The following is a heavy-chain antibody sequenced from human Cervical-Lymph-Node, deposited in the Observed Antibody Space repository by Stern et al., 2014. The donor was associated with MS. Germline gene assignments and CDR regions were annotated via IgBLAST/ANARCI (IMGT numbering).Heavy chain of an antibody. CDR2: IYTSGST. CDR3: AREVENYYDSSGYLDY. CDR1: GGSISSGSYY. Sequence: QVQLQESGPGLVKPSQTLSLTCTVSGGSISSGSYYWSWIRQPAGKGLEWIGRIYTSGSTNYNPSLKSRVTISVDTSKNQSSRKLSSVTAADTAVYYCAREVENYYDSSGYLDYWGQGTLVTVSS. J-gene: IGHJ4*02. V-gene: IGHV4-61*02. D-gene: IGHD3-22*01.